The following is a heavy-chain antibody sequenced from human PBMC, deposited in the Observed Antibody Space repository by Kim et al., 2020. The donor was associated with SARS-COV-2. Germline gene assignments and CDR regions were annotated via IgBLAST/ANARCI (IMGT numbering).Heavy chain of an antibody. J-gene: IGHJ6*03. V-gene: IGHV3-21*01. CDR2: ISSSSSYI. Sequence: GGSLRLSCAASGFTFSSYSMNWVRQAPGKGLEWVSSISSSSSYIYYADSVKGRFTISRDNAKNSLYLQMNSLRAEDTAVYYCARDLSYSIDYYYYMDVWGKGTTVTVSS. D-gene: IGHD4-4*01. CDR3: ARDLSYSIDYYYYMDV. CDR1: GFTFSSYS.